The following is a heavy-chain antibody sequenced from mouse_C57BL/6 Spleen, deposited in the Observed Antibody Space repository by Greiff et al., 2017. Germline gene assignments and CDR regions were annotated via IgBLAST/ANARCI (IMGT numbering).Heavy chain of an antibody. V-gene: IGHV5-17*01. D-gene: IGHD2-1*01. CDR3: ARDGNYYAMDY. Sequence: EVQLVESGAGLVKPGGSLTLSCAASGFTFSDYGMHWVRQAPEKGLEWVSYISSGSSTIYYADTVKGRFTISRDNAKNTLFLQLTSLRSEDTAMYYCARDGNYYAMDYWGQGTSVTVSS. CDR1: GFTFSDYG. J-gene: IGHJ4*01. CDR2: ISSGSSTI.